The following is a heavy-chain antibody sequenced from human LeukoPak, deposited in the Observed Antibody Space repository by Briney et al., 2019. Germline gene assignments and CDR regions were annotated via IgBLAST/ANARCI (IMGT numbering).Heavy chain of an antibody. Sequence: GGSLRLSCAASGFTFSSYAMHWVRQAPGKGLEWVAVIWYDGSKKYYGDSMKGRFTISRDNSKNTLSLQMNSLRAEDTAVYYCARDRSYDSSGPDYWGQGTLVTVSS. J-gene: IGHJ4*02. CDR1: GFTFSSYA. V-gene: IGHV3-33*08. CDR3: ARDRSYDSSGPDY. D-gene: IGHD3-22*01. CDR2: IWYDGSKK.